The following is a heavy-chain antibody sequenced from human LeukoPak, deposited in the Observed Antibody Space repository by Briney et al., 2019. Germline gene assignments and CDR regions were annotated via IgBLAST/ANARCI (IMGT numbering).Heavy chain of an antibody. Sequence: GGSLRLSCSASGFTFSSYAMSWVRQAPGKGLEWVSAISGSGGSTYYADSVKGRFTSTRDNSKNTLYLQMNCQRAEDTAVYYCAKGDYGDYVYYFDYWGQGTLVTVSS. V-gene: IGHV3-23*01. CDR1: GFTFSSYA. J-gene: IGHJ4*02. CDR2: ISGSGGST. CDR3: AKGDYGDYVYYFDY. D-gene: IGHD4-17*01.